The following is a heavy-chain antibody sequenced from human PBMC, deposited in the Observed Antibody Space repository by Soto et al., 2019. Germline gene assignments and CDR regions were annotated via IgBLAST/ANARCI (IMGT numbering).Heavy chain of an antibody. Sequence: GASVKVSCKASGYTFTSYAMHWVRQAPGQGLEWMGWINPNSGGTNYAQKFQGRVTMTRDTSISTAYMELSRLRSDDTAVYYCARSRGYCSSTSCSPFDYWGQGTLVTVSS. J-gene: IGHJ4*02. CDR1: GYTFTSYA. CDR3: ARSRGYCSSTSCSPFDY. CDR2: INPNSGGT. D-gene: IGHD2-2*01. V-gene: IGHV1-2*02.